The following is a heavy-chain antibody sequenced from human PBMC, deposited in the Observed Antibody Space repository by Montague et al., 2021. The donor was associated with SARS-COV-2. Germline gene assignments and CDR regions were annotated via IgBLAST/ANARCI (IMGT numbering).Heavy chain of an antibody. Sequence: SETLSLTCTVSGGSISSYYWSWIRQPPGRGLEWIGYIYYSGSTNYNPSLKSRVTISVDTSKNQFSLKLSSVTAADTAVYYCARGSGWMGNAFDIWDQGTMVTVSS. CDR2: IYYSGST. J-gene: IGHJ3*02. CDR3: ARGSGWMGNAFDI. V-gene: IGHV4-59*01. CDR1: GGSISSYY. D-gene: IGHD6-19*01.